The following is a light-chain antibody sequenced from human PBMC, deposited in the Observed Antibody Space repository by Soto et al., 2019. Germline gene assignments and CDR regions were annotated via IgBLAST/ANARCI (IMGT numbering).Light chain of an antibody. CDR1: QGISSR. J-gene: IGKJ4*01. Sequence: DSQMHQSPSSVSASVGDRVTITCRASQGISSRLAWYQQKPGKAPNLLIYAASSLQSGVPSRFSGSGSETDFTLTIGSLQPEDFATYYCQQSNSFPLTFGGGTKVEIK. CDR3: QQSNSFPLT. V-gene: IGKV1-12*01. CDR2: AAS.